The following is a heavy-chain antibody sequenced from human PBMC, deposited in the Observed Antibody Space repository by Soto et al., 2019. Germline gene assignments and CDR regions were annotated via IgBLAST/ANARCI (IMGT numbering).Heavy chain of an antibody. D-gene: IGHD3-10*01. CDR1: GGTFSSYA. CDR3: ARDRYYYGSGIRYYYGMDV. Sequence: QVQLVQSGAEVKKPGSSVKVSCKASGGTFSSYAISWVRQAPGQGLEWMGGIIPIFGTANYAQKFQGRVTITADESTSTAYMELSSLRSEDTAVYYCARDRYYYGSGIRYYYGMDVWGQGTTVTVSS. CDR2: IIPIFGTA. V-gene: IGHV1-69*01. J-gene: IGHJ6*02.